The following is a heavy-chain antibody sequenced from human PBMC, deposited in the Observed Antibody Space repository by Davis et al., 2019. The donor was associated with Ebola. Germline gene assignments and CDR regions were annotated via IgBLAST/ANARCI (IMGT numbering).Heavy chain of an antibody. CDR1: GFTFSNSA. V-gene: IGHV3-23*01. Sequence: GESLKISCAASGFTFSNSAMSWVRQAPGKGLEWVSAVSGSGDTTYYADSVKGRFTISRDSSKNTLYLQMNSLRVEDTAIYYCAKIFFGTWAIDYGDYWGQGTLVTVSS. J-gene: IGHJ4*02. CDR3: AKIFFGTWAIDYGDY. CDR2: VSGSGDTT. D-gene: IGHD3-3*01.